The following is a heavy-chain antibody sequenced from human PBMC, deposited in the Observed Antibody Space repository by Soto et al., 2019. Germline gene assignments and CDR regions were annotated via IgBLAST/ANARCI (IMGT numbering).Heavy chain of an antibody. CDR2: IYTSGST. D-gene: IGHD6-6*01. CDR3: ARARSSSPLRGYYYYGMDV. V-gene: IGHV4-4*07. J-gene: IGHJ6*02. CDR1: GGSISSYY. Sequence: SATLSITCTVSGGSISSYYWSWIRQPAGKGLEWIGRIYTSGSTNYNPSLKSRVTMSVDTSKNQFSLKLSSVTAADTAVYYCARARSSSPLRGYYYYGMDVWGQGTTVTVS.